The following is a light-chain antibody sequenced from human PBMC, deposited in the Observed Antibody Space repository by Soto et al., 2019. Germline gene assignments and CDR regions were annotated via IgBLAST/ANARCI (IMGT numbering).Light chain of an antibody. CDR1: QTITNW. V-gene: IGKV1-5*01. J-gene: IGKJ1*01. CDR2: DAS. Sequence: DIQMTQSPSILSASVGDRVTITRRSSQTITNWLPWYQQKPGKAPRLLIYDASSLESWVPSRFSGSGSGTEFTLTIGSLQSEDFATYYCQQYKSFWTFGQGTKVDIK. CDR3: QQYKSFWT.